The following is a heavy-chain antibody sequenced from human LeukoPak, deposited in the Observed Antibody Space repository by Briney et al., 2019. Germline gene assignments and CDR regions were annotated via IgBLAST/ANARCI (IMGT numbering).Heavy chain of an antibody. D-gene: IGHD3-22*01. Sequence: GGPLRLSCTASGFTFGDYAVSWFRQAPGKGLEWVGFIRSKVYGGATDYAASVKGRFTISRDDSKNIAYLQMNSLQTEDTAVYSCSRDDYSTSSGYFSDSWGQGTLVAVSS. CDR2: IRSKVYGGAT. V-gene: IGHV3-49*03. CDR3: SRDDYSTSSGYFSDS. CDR1: GFTFGDYA. J-gene: IGHJ4*02.